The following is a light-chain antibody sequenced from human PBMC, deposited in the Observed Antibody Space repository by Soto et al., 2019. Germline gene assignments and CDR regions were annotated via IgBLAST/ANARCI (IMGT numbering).Light chain of an antibody. CDR1: ISDVGSYNL. CDR3: CSYAGRSTYV. CDR2: EGS. V-gene: IGLV2-23*01. J-gene: IGLJ1*01. Sequence: QSALTQPASVSGSPGQSITISCTGTISDVGSYNLVSWYQQHPGKAPKLMIYEGSKRPSGVANRFSGSKSGNTASLTISGLQAEDEADYYCCSYAGRSTYVVGTGTKLTVL.